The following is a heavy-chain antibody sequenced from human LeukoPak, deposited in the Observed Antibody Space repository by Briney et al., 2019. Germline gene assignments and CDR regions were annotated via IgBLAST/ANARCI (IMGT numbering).Heavy chain of an antibody. CDR2: INPNTGGT. CDR1: GYTFTGYY. J-gene: IGHJ4*02. V-gene: IGHV1-2*02. D-gene: IGHD3-3*01. Sequence: ASVKVSCKASGYTFTGYYIHWVRQAPGQGLEWMGFINPNTGGTSYAQKFQARVTMTRDTSISTAYMELSGLGSDDTAVYYCARRYDFWSGYPTAFDYWGQGTLVTVSS. CDR3: ARRYDFWSGYPTAFDY.